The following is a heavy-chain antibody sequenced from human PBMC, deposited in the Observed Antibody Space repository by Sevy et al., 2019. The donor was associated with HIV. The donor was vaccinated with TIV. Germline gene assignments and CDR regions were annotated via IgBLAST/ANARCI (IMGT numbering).Heavy chain of an antibody. V-gene: IGHV1-2*02. D-gene: IGHD4-17*01. CDR2: INPNSGGT. J-gene: IGHJ6*02. Sequence: ASVKVSCKASGYTFTGYYMHWVRQAPGQGLEWMGWINPNSGGTNYAQKFQGRVTMTRDTSISTAYMELSRLRSDDTAVYYCARDTTTVTTYYYYGMDVWGQGTTLTVSS. CDR1: GYTFTGYY. CDR3: ARDTTTVTTYYYYGMDV.